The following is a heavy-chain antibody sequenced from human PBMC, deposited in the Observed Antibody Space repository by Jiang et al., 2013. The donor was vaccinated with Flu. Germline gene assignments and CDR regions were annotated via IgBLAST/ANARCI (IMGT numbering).Heavy chain of an antibody. J-gene: IGHJ6*02. Sequence: PGLVKPSETLSLTCTVSGGSISSYYWSWIRQPPGKGLEWIGYIYYSGSTNYNPSLKSRVTISVDTSKNQFSLKLSSVTAADTAVYYCARVPRPTHYYGMDVWGQGTTVTVSS. CDR1: GGSISSYY. CDR3: ARVPRPTHYYGMDV. V-gene: IGHV4-59*01. CDR2: IYYSGST.